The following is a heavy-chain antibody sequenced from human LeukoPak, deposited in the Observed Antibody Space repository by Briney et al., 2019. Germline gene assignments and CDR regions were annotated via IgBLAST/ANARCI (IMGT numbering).Heavy chain of an antibody. Sequence: SETLSLTCTVSGYSISSGYYWGWIRQPPGKGLEWIGSIYHSGSTYYDPSLKSRVTISVDTSKNQFSLKLSSVAAADTAVYYCARNLGPIAVAGIGAFDIWGQGTMVTVSS. J-gene: IGHJ3*02. CDR1: GYSISSGYY. CDR3: ARNLGPIAVAGIGAFDI. CDR2: IYHSGST. D-gene: IGHD6-19*01. V-gene: IGHV4-38-2*02.